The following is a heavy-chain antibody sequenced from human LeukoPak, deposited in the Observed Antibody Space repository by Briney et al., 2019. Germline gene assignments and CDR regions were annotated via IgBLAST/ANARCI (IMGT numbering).Heavy chain of an antibody. Sequence: PSETLSLTCTVSGGSISSYYWSWIRQPAGKGLEWIGRIHTSGSTNYNPSLKSRVSVSVDKSKNNFSLKMTSMTAADTAIYFCATDYFKYNDGSGPFEYWGQGTLVTVSS. V-gene: IGHV4-4*07. D-gene: IGHD3-22*01. J-gene: IGHJ4*02. CDR3: ATDYFKYNDGSGPFEY. CDR2: IHTSGST. CDR1: GGSISSYY.